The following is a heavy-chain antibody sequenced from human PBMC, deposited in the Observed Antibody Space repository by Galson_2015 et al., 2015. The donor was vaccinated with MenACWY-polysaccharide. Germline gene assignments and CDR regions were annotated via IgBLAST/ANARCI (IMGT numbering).Heavy chain of an antibody. Sequence: SLRLSCAASGFTFSNYWMHWVRQAPGEGLVWVSRIKSDGSTTNNADSVKGRFIISRDNAKSTLYLEMNSLRAEDTAVYYCANSISAGKLEYWGQGSLVPVSS. CDR1: GFTFSNYW. CDR3: ANSISAGKLEY. J-gene: IGHJ4*02. CDR2: IKSDGSTT. D-gene: IGHD6-13*01. V-gene: IGHV3-74*01.